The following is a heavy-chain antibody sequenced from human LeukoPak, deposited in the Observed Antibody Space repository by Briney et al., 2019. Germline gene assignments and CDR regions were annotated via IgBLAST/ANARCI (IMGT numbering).Heavy chain of an antibody. J-gene: IGHJ4*02. D-gene: IGHD3-10*01. Sequence: RPGGSLRLSCAASGFIFTTYWMNWVRQAPGKGLEWVANIKEDGSEKYYVDSVKGRFTIARDNAKNSLYLQMNSLKAEHTAVYYCARIGDASGSYYRHFAYWGQGTLVTVSS. CDR1: GFIFTTYW. CDR3: ARIGDASGSYYRHFAY. V-gene: IGHV3-7*01. CDR2: IKEDGSEK.